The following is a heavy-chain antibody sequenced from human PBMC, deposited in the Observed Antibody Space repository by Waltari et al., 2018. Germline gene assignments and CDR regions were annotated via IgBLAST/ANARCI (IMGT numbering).Heavy chain of an antibody. CDR2: ISYDGNNK. CDR1: GFTFSSYG. J-gene: IGHJ4*02. V-gene: IGHV3-30*18. CDR3: AKDLERWLQMWGDFDY. D-gene: IGHD5-12*01. Sequence: QVQLVESGGGVVQPGRSLRLSCAASGFTFSSYGMHWVRQAPGKGLEGVAVISYDGNNKYYADSVKGRFTISRDNSKNTLYLQMNSLRAEDTAVYYCAKDLERWLQMWGDFDYWGQGTLVTVSS.